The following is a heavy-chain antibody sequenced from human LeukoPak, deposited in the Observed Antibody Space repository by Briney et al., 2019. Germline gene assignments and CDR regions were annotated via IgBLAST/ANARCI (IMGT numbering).Heavy chain of an antibody. CDR1: GGSFSGYY. J-gene: IGHJ4*02. CDR2: INHSGST. D-gene: IGHD3-22*01. V-gene: IGHV4-34*01. CDR3: ARTYYYDSSGYYYFDY. Sequence: SETLSLTCAVYGGSFSGYYWSWIRQPPGKGLEWIGEINHSGSTNYNPSLKSRVTISVDTSKNQFSLKLSSVTAADTAVYYCARTYYYDSSGYYYFDYWGQGTLVTVFS.